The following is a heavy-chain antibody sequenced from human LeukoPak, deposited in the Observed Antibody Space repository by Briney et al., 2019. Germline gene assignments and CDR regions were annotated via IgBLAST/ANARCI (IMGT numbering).Heavy chain of an antibody. V-gene: IGHV4-61*02. Sequence: SETLSLTCTVSGSSISSGSYYWSWIRQPAGKGLEWIGRIYTSGSTNYNPSLKSRVTISVDPSKNQFSLNLTSVTAADTAVYFCAPPPYYYETNGYSVAWGQGTLVTVSS. CDR1: GSSISSGSYY. CDR3: APPPYYYETNGYSVA. J-gene: IGHJ5*02. D-gene: IGHD3-22*01. CDR2: IYTSGST.